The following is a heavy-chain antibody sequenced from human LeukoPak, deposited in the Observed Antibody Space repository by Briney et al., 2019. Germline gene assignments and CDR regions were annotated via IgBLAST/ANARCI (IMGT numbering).Heavy chain of an antibody. CDR2: ISGSGGST. Sequence: SGGSLRLSCAASGFTFSSYATSWVRQAPGKGLEWVSAISGSGGSTYYADSVKGRFTISRDNSKNTLYLQMNSLRAEDTAVYYCAKDAYYYDSSGYSDYWGQGTLVTVSS. CDR1: GFTFSSYA. V-gene: IGHV3-23*01. J-gene: IGHJ4*02. D-gene: IGHD3-22*01. CDR3: AKDAYYYDSSGYSDY.